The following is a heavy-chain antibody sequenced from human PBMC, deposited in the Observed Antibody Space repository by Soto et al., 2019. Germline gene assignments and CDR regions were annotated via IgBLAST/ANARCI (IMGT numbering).Heavy chain of an antibody. D-gene: IGHD3-10*01. CDR1: GFTFSRHA. V-gene: IGHV3-30-3*01. CDR2: ISYDGTNE. CDR3: ARDPDYYGSGSFYGECFFGY. Sequence: QVRLVESGGGVVQPGRSLRLSCEASGFTFSRHAIHWVRQAPGKGLEWGALISYDGTNEYYTDSVKGRFTISRDNSKNTACLQVNTLRTEDTAVYYCARDPDYYGSGSFYGECFFGYWGRGTLVTVSA. J-gene: IGHJ4*02.